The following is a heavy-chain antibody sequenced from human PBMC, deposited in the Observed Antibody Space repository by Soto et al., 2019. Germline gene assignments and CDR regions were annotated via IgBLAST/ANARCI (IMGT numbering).Heavy chain of an antibody. Sequence: SETLSLTSTVSGGSLSNSWWTWLRPPPGKGLEWIGEIYHSGNTNYNPSLKSRVTMAVDKSRNQFSLKLSSVTAADTAVYYCARRWGEGRVDYWGQGTLVTVSS. CDR3: ARRWGEGRVDY. CDR2: IYHSGNT. V-gene: IGHV4-4*02. CDR1: GGSLSNSW. D-gene: IGHD3-10*01. J-gene: IGHJ4*02.